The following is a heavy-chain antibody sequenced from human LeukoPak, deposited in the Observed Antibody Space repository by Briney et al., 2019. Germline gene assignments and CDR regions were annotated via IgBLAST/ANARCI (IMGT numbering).Heavy chain of an antibody. CDR3: AREMPKGGGIDY. Sequence: ASVKVSCKAFGYTFTSNYMHWVRQAPGQGPEWMGVISPSGGSTTYAQKFQGRVTLTRDMSTSTDYLELSSLRSEDTAVYSCAREMPKGGGIDYWGQGTLVTVSS. V-gene: IGHV1-46*01. CDR1: GYTFTSNY. D-gene: IGHD3-16*01. CDR2: ISPSGGST. J-gene: IGHJ4*02.